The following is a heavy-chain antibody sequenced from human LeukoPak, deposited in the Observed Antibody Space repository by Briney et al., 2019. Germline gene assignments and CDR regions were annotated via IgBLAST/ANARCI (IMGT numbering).Heavy chain of an antibody. CDR3: ARDGVVVAARFVY. CDR1: GYTLSDFY. CDR2: IRGDTGDS. V-gene: IGHV1-2*02. Sequence: GASVKVSCKASGYTLSDFYMHWVRQAPGHGLEWMGWIRGDTGDSGAAQKFQGRVTMTRDTSTNTAYMELTGLRFDDTAMYYCARDGVVVAARFVYWGQGTLVTVSS. J-gene: IGHJ4*02. D-gene: IGHD2-15*01.